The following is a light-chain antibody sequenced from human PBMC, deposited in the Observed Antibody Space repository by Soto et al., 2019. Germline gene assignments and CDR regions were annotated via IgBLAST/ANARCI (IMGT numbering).Light chain of an antibody. J-gene: IGKJ1*01. CDR1: QDIGNK. V-gene: IGKV1-6*01. CDR3: LQDYNYAWT. Sequence: IQMTQSPSTLPASVGDRVTITCRASQDIGNKLGWFQQKPGKAPELLIYSAYKLQSGVPSRFSGSGSGTDFTLTISSLQPEDFATYYCLQDYNYAWTFGQGTKVDIK. CDR2: SAY.